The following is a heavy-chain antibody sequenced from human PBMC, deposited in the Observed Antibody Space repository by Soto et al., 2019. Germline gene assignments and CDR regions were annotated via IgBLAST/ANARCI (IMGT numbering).Heavy chain of an antibody. Sequence: GGSLRLSCAASGFTFSNYGMDWVRQAPGKGLEWVAAVVYDEIDKKYASSVKGRFTVSRDNVKNTLSLQMNSLRPEDTAVYYCAKDSGYQLPDNYFYYGLDVWGQGTTVTVSS. CDR1: GFTFSNYG. CDR2: VVYDEIDK. CDR3: AKDSGYQLPDNYFYYGLDV. V-gene: IGHV3-30*02. J-gene: IGHJ6*02. D-gene: IGHD2-2*01.